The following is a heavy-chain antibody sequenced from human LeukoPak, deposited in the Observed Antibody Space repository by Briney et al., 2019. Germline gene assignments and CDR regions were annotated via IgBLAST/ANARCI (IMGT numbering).Heavy chain of an antibody. CDR3: ARARGWGGDCYHYGMEI. CDR2: INAGNGNT. V-gene: IGHV1-3*01. CDR1: GYTFTSYA. J-gene: IGHJ6*02. D-gene: IGHD2-21*01. Sequence: ASVKVSCKASGYTFTSYAMHWVRQAPGQRLEWMGWINAGNGNTKYSQNFQDRVTIYRDTSASTAYMELSSLRSEDTAVYYCARARGWGGDCYHYGMEIWGQGTTVTVSS.